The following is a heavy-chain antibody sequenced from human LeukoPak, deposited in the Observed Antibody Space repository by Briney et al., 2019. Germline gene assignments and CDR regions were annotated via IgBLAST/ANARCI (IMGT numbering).Heavy chain of an antibody. CDR1: GFTFSSYA. CDR3: ARDRLQLQS. J-gene: IGHJ5*02. D-gene: IGHD1-1*01. CDR2: ISGSGGTT. Sequence: PGGSLRLSCAASGFTFSSYAMSWVRQAPGKGLEWVSGISGSGGTTYYADSVKGRFTISRDNSKNTLYLQINSLRAEDTAVYYCARDRLQLQSWGQGTLVTVSS. V-gene: IGHV3-23*01.